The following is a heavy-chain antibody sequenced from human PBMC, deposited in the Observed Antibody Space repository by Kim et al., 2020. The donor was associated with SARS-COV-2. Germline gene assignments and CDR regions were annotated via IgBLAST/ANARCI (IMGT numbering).Heavy chain of an antibody. V-gene: IGHV4-38-2*02. D-gene: IGHD5-12*01. CDR1: GYSISSGYY. CDR3: ARDTHGGYDRHFDY. Sequence: SETLSLTCTVSGYSISSGYYWGWIRQPPGKGLEWIGSIYHSGSTYYNPSLKSRVTISVDTSKNQFSLKLSSVTAADTAVYYCARDTHGGYDRHFDYWGQGTLVTVSS. CDR2: IYHSGST. J-gene: IGHJ4*02.